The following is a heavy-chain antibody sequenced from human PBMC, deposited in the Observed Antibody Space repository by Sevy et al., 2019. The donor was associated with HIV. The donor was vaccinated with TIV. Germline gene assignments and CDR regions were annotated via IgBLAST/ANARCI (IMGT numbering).Heavy chain of an antibody. CDR1: GFTFSSYA. Sequence: GSLRLSCAASGFTFSSYAMSWVRQAPGKGLEWVSAISGSGGSTYYADSVKGRFTISRDNSKNTLYLQMNSLRAEDTAVYYCAKDLGYCSSTSCAIIDYWGQGTLVTVSS. V-gene: IGHV3-23*01. D-gene: IGHD2-2*01. J-gene: IGHJ4*02. CDR3: AKDLGYCSSTSCAIIDY. CDR2: ISGSGGST.